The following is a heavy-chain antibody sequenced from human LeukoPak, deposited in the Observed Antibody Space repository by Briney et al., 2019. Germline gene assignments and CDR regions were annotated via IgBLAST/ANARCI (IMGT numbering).Heavy chain of an antibody. CDR1: GYTFTGYY. D-gene: IGHD3-3*01. V-gene: IGHV1-2*02. CDR3: ARTRGLRFLEWSQAINLDY. J-gene: IGHJ4*02. Sequence: ASVKVSCKASGYTFTGYYMHWVRQAPGQGLEWMGWINPNSGGTNYAQKFQGRVTMTRDTSISTAYMELSRLRSDDTAVYYCARTRGLRFLEWSQAINLDYWGQGTLVTVSS. CDR2: INPNSGGT.